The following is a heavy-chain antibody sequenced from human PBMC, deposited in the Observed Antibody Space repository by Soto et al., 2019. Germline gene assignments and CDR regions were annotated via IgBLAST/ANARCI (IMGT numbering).Heavy chain of an antibody. CDR3: ARGSSPPTGAFDP. Sequence: SETRSLTAPVSGGSIGIGNGFLRWIRQPPGKGLEWIGYIYYSGSTYYNPSLKSRVTISVDTSKNQFSLKLSSVTAADTAVYYCARGSSPPTGAFDPWGQGTLVTVSS. J-gene: IGHJ5*02. V-gene: IGHV4-30-4*01. CDR2: IYYSGST. CDR1: GGSIGIGNGF. D-gene: IGHD1-26*01.